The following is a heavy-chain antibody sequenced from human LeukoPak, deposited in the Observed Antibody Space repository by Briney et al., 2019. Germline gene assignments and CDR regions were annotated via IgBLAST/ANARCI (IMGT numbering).Heavy chain of an antibody. CDR1: GFTFGDYG. V-gene: IGHV3-49*04. D-gene: IGHD3-10*01. CDR2: IRSKTYGGTT. J-gene: IGHJ4*02. CDR3: TGSFGELTFFDY. Sequence: GGSLRLSCTASGFTFGDYGMIWVRQAPGKGLEWVGFIRSKTYGGTTEYAASVKGRFTISRDDSKSIAYLQMNSLKTEDTAVYYCTGSFGELTFFDYWGQGTLVTVSS.